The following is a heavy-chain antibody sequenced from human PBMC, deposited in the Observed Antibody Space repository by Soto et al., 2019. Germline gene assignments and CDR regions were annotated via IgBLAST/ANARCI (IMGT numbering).Heavy chain of an antibody. D-gene: IGHD3-22*01. CDR2: IWYDGSNK. Sequence: PGGSLRLACAASGFTFSSYGMHWVRQAPGKGLEWVAVIWYDGSNKYYADSVKGRFTISRDNSKNTLYLQMNSLRAEDTAVYYCARDQSPILVVMSLWYYYGIDVRAQRTTDTGSS. CDR3: ARDQSPILVVMSLWYYYGIDV. J-gene: IGHJ6*02. CDR1: GFTFSSYG. V-gene: IGHV3-33*01.